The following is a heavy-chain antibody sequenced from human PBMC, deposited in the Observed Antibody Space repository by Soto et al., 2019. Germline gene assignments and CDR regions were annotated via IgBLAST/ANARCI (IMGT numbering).Heavy chain of an antibody. Sequence: QLVQSGAEVKKPGASVKVSCKASGYTFTTSGFNWVRQAPGQGLEWMGWISAKSGNTNYAQKLQGRVTMTTDTSTRTVYMELKSLTSADTAIYYCTRAGASDWNYVSTSSWGQGTLVTVSS. CDR2: ISAKSGNT. V-gene: IGHV1-18*04. J-gene: IGHJ4*02. D-gene: IGHD1-7*01. CDR3: TRAGASDWNYVSTSS. CDR1: GYTFTTSG.